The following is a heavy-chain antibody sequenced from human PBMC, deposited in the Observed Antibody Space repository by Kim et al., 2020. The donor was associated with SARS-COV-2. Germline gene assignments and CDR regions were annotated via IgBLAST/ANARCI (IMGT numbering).Heavy chain of an antibody. V-gene: IGHV3-7*01. D-gene: IGHD2-8*02. J-gene: IGHJ3*02. Sequence: VDSVKGRFTISRDNAKNSLYLQMNSLRAEDTAVYYCASGSEYWDGAFDIWGQGTMVTVSS. CDR3: ASGSEYWDGAFDI.